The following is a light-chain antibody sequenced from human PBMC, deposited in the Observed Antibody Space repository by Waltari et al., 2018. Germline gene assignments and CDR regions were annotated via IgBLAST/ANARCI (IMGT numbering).Light chain of an antibody. CDR3: QSFDGSLTGL. V-gene: IGLV1-40*01. CDR2: TNT. Sequence: QSVLTQPPSVSGAPGQKVTISCTGSNSNLGAGYDVHWYQQLPGAAPKLIIYTNTHRPSGVPDRFSASKSGPSASLTITGLLSEDEAVYYGQSFDGSLTGLVGGGTKLTVL. CDR1: NSNLGAGYD. J-gene: IGLJ2*01.